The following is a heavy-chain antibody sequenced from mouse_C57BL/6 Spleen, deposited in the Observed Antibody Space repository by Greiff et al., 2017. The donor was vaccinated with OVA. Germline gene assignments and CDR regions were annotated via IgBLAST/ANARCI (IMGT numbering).Heavy chain of an antibody. Sequence: ESGPGILQSSQTLSLTCSFSGFSLSTSGMGVSWLRQPSGKGLEWLAHIYWDDDKRYNPSLKSRLTISKDTSRTQVFLKITSVDTADTATYYCARTPGSSYWYFDVWGTGTTVTVSS. D-gene: IGHD1-1*01. J-gene: IGHJ1*03. CDR2: IYWDDDK. V-gene: IGHV8-12*01. CDR1: GFSLSTSGMG. CDR3: ARTPGSSYWYFDV.